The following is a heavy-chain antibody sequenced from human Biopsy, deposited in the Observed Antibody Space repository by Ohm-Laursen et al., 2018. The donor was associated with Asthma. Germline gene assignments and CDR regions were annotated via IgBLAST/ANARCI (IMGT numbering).Heavy chain of an antibody. CDR3: SRAVTILQEWSGGMDV. V-gene: IGHV1-69*08. D-gene: IGHD3-3*01. CDR1: GDAFATYT. Sequence: SSVKASCKASGDAFATYTYSWVRQAPGQGLEWLGGLSPMLGRPNYAERFQGRVTITADRSTSTAYMELSSLTIEDTAVYYCSRAVTILQEWSGGMDVWGQGTTVTVSS. J-gene: IGHJ6*02. CDR2: LSPMLGRP.